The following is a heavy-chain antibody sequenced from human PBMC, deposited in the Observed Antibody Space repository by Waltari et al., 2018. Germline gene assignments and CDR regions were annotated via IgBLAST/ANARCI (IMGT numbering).Heavy chain of an antibody. CDR3: ARVGLWFGETEDY. V-gene: IGHV1-3*01. Sequence: QVQLVQSGAEVKKPGASVKVSCKASGYTFTSYAMHWVRQAPGQRLEWMGWINAGNGNTKYSQKFQGRVTITRDTSASTAYMELSSLRSEDTAVYYCARVGLWFGETEDYWGQGTLVIVSS. D-gene: IGHD3-10*01. J-gene: IGHJ4*02. CDR1: GYTFTSYA. CDR2: INAGNGNT.